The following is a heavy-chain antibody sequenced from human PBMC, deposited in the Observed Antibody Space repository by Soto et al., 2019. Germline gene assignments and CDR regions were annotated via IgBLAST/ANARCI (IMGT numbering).Heavy chain of an antibody. Sequence: GESLKISCKVSGYTFTNYWIGWVRQMPGKGLEWMGIIYPGDSDTRYSPSFQGQVTISADKSINTAYLQWSSLKASDTAMYYCASDMTLTSMKYWGQGTLVTVSS. J-gene: IGHJ4*02. CDR1: GYTFTNYW. CDR2: IYPGDSDT. CDR3: ASDMTLTSMKY. D-gene: IGHD5-18*01. V-gene: IGHV5-51*01.